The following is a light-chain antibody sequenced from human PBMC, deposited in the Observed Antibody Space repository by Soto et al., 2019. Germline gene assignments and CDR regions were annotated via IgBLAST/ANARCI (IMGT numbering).Light chain of an antibody. CDR3: MQALQTPPWT. V-gene: IGKV2-28*01. CDR2: LGS. Sequence: DIVMTQSPLSLPVTPGEPASISCRSSQSLLHSNGYNYLDWYLQKTGQSTQLLIYLGSNRASGVPERFSGSGSGTDFTLKISRVEAEDVGVYYCMQALQTPPWTFGQGTKVEIK. CDR1: QSLLHSNGYNY. J-gene: IGKJ1*01.